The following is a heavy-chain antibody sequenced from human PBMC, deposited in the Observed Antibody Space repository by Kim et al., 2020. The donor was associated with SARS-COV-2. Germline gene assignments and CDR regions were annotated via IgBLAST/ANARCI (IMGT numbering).Heavy chain of an antibody. V-gene: IGHV1-69*13. CDR1: GGTFSSYA. J-gene: IGHJ4*02. D-gene: IGHD5-12*01. Sequence: SVKVSCKASGGTFSSYAISWVRQAPGQGLEWMGGIIPIFGTANYAQKFQGRVTITADESTSTAYMELSSLRSEDTAVYYCARDRYSGYDLRTTFFDYWGQGTLVTVSS. CDR3: ARDRYSGYDLRTTFFDY. CDR2: IIPIFGTA.